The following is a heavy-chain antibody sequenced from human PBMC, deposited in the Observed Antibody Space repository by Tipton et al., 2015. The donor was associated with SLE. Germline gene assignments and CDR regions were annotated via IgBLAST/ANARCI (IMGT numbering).Heavy chain of an antibody. Sequence: SLRLSCAASGFTFSGSAMHWVRQASGKGLEWVGRIRTKANNYATAYTASVNGRFTISRDDSKNTAYLQMNSLRTEDTAVYYCAGGLGNFDYWGQGTLVTVSS. CDR1: GFTFSGSA. CDR3: AGGLGNFDY. J-gene: IGHJ4*02. CDR2: IRTKANNYAT. D-gene: IGHD3/OR15-3a*01. V-gene: IGHV3-73*01.